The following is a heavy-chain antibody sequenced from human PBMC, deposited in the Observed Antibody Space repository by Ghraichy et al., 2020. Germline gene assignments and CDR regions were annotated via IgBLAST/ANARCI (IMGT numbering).Heavy chain of an antibody. D-gene: IGHD4-17*01. CDR2: IYYSGST. Sequence: SETLSLTCTVSGGSISSYYWSWIRQPPGKGLEWIGYIYYSGSTNYNPSLKSRVTISVDTSKNQFSLKLSSVTAADTAVYYCARGDTVTSWDYWGQGTLVTVSS. J-gene: IGHJ4*02. CDR3: ARGDTVTSWDY. V-gene: IGHV4-59*01. CDR1: GGSISSYY.